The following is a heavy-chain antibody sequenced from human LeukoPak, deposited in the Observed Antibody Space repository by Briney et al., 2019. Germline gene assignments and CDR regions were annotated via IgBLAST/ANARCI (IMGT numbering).Heavy chain of an antibody. CDR2: IYDTGST. D-gene: IGHD3-3*01. V-gene: IGHV4-39*01. CDR1: GDSIRSNNYY. Sequence: SGTLSLTCTVSGDSIRSNNYYWGWIRQPPGKGLEWIGSIYDTGSTFYNPSLKSRVIISVDTSKNQFSLKLSSVTAADTAVYYCQSRFLEWLLDYWGQGTLVTVSS. J-gene: IGHJ4*02. CDR3: QSRFLEWLLDY.